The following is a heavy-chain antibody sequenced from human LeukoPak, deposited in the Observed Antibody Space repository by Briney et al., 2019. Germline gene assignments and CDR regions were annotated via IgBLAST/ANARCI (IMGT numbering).Heavy chain of an antibody. CDR1: GYSFTSYW. Sequence: GESLKISWKGSGYSFTSYWIGWVRQMPGKGLEWVGIIYPGNSDTRYSPSFQGQVTISADKSISTAYLQWSSLKPSDTAMYYCARHKVGHSSGSRGIYFDFCGQGTLVTVSS. V-gene: IGHV5-51*01. CDR2: IYPGNSDT. CDR3: ARHKVGHSSGSRGIYFDF. D-gene: IGHD1-26*01. J-gene: IGHJ4*02.